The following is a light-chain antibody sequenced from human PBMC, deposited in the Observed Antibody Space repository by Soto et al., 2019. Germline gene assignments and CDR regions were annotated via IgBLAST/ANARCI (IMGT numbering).Light chain of an antibody. V-gene: IGKV1-5*03. CDR3: QQYNSYRT. CDR1: QSISSW. CDR2: KAS. J-gene: IGKJ1*01. Sequence: DIQMTQSPSTLSASVGDRVTITCRASQSISSWLAWYQQKPGKAPKLLIYKASSLESGVPSRFSGSGSGTEFTLTISSLQPDDLATYYCQQYNSYRTFGKGTKVDIK.